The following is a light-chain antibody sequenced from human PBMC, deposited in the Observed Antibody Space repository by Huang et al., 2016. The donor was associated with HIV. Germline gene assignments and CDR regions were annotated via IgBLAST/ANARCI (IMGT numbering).Light chain of an antibody. J-gene: IGKJ4*01. CDR1: QSVVSN. CDR2: GAS. Sequence: EVVMTQSPATLSVSPGERATLSCRASQSVVSNLAWYQQRPGQAPSLLIYGASMRATGVPVRFSGSGSGTYFTLTISSLQSEDFAIYYCQRYNDWLSLTFGGGTRVEIK. V-gene: IGKV3-15*01. CDR3: QRYNDWLSLT.